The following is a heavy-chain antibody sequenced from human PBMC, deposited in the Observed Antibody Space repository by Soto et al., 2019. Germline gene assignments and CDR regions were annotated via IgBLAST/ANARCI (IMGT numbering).Heavy chain of an antibody. CDR2: ISGSGGTA. V-gene: IGHV3-23*01. J-gene: IGHJ4*02. D-gene: IGHD3-22*01. CDR3: AKVAYHFPSNPYSYAGPCYFDY. CDR1: GFTFSDYA. Sequence: GLPLRLSCAASGFTFSDYAMNWVRQAPGKGLEWVSTISGSGGTAYYADSVKGRFTISRDNSKNTLYLQMNSLRAGDTAVYYCAKVAYHFPSNPYSYAGPCYFDYLVQGALVTVSS.